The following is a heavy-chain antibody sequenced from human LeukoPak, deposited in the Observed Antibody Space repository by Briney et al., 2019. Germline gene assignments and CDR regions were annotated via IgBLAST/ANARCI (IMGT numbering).Heavy chain of an antibody. CDR1: GFTFGDYA. D-gene: IGHD2-21*02. CDR2: IKSKAYGGTT. V-gene: IGHV3-49*03. CDR3: TRSPRVTRIDY. Sequence: PGRSLRLSCTVSGFTFGDYAMSWFRQAPGKGLEWVGFIKSKAYGGTTEYAAFVKGRFTISRDDSKSIVYLQMNGLKTEDTAMYYCTRSPRVTRIDYWGQGTLVTVSS. J-gene: IGHJ4*02.